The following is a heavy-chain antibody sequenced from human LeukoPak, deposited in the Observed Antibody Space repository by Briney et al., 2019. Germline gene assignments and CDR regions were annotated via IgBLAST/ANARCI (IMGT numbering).Heavy chain of an antibody. CDR3: ARSSLRFDLVYFDY. J-gene: IGHJ4*02. Sequence: SVKVSCKASGGTFISYAISWVRQAPGQGLEWMGGIIPIFGTANYAQKFQGRVTITTDESTSTAYMELSSLRSEDTAVYYCARSSLRFDLVYFDYWGQGTLVTVSS. CDR2: IIPIFGTA. CDR1: GGTFISYA. D-gene: IGHD3-3*01. V-gene: IGHV1-69*05.